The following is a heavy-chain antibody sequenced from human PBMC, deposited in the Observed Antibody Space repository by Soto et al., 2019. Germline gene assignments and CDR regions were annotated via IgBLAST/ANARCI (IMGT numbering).Heavy chain of an antibody. CDR1: GYTFTSYG. Sequence: ASVKVSCKASGYTFTSYGISWVRQAPGQGLEWMGWISAYNGNTNYAQKLQGRVTMTTDTSTSTAYMELRSLRSDDTAVYYCARALTDCRGGSCYGHYYYYYGMDVWGQGTTVNVTS. J-gene: IGHJ6*02. CDR2: ISAYNGNT. CDR3: ARALTDCRGGSCYGHYYYYYGMDV. V-gene: IGHV1-18*01. D-gene: IGHD2-15*01.